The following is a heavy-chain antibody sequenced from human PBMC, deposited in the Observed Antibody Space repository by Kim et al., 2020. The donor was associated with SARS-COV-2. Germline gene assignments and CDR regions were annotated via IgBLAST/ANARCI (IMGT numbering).Heavy chain of an antibody. CDR2: INPNSGGT. J-gene: IGHJ4*02. CDR1: GYTFTGYY. D-gene: IGHD3-10*01. CDR3: ARDHREVRGVMDY. Sequence: ASVKVSCKASGYTFTGYYMHWVRQAPGQGLEWMGWINPNSGGTNYAQKFQGRVTMTRDTSISTAYMELSRLRSDDTAVYYCARDHREVRGVMDYWGQGTLVTVSS. V-gene: IGHV1-2*02.